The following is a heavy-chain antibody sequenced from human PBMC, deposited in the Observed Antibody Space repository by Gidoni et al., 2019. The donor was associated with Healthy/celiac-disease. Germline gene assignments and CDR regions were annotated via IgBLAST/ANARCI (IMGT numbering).Heavy chain of an antibody. CDR3: ARAEGSSWYNYYYYYGMDV. CDR2: IWYDGSNK. CDR1: GFTFSSYG. J-gene: IGHJ6*02. D-gene: IGHD6-13*01. V-gene: IGHV3-33*01. Sequence: LVESGGGVVQPGRSLRLSCAASGFTFSSYGMHWVRQAPGKGLEWVAVIWYDGSNKYYADSVKGRFTISRHNSKNTLYLQMNSLRAEDTAVYYCARAEGSSWYNYYYYYGMDVWGQGTTVTVSS.